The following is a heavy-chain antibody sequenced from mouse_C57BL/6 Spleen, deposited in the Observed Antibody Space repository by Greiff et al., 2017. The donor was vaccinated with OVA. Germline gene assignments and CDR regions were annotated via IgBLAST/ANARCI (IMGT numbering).Heavy chain of an antibody. V-gene: IGHV1-52*01. CDR3: ARDYYSGSSYGWFAY. D-gene: IGHD1-1*01. CDR1: GYTFTSYW. CDR2: IDPSDSET. J-gene: IGHJ3*01. Sequence: QVQLKQSGAELVRPGSSVKLSCKASGYTFTSYWMHWVKQRPIQGLEWIGNIDPSDSETHYNQKFKDKATLTVDKSSSTAYMQLSSLTSEDSAVYYCARDYYSGSSYGWFAYWGQGTLVTVSA.